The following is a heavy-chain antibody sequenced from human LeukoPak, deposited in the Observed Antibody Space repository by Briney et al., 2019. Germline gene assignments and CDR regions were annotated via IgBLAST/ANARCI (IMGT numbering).Heavy chain of an antibody. J-gene: IGHJ4*02. V-gene: IGHV1-2*02. CDR3: SRGCGISFGGIDY. CDR2: IHPKSGDT. D-gene: IGHD3-16*01. CDR1: GYTFTGYY. Sequence: ASVKVSCKASGYTFTGYYLHWVRQAPGQGLEWMGWIHPKSGDTHYAQKFLGRVTLTRDTSTTIVYMELKWLTSDDTAVYYCSRGCGISFGGIDYWGQGTLVTVSS.